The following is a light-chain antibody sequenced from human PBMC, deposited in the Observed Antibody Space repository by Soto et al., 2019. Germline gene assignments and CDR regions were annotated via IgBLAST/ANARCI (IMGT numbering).Light chain of an antibody. J-gene: IGLJ3*02. CDR2: EVS. Sequence: QSVLTQPPSASGSPGQSVTISCTGTSSDVGGYNYVSWYQQHPGKAPKLMIYEVSKRPSGVPDRFSGSKSGNTASLTVSGLQAEDDADYYCSSYAGSNLWVFGGGTKLTVL. V-gene: IGLV2-8*01. CDR3: SSYAGSNLWV. CDR1: SSDVGGYNY.